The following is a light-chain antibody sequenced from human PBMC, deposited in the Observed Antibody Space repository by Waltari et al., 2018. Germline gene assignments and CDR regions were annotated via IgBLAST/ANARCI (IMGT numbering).Light chain of an antibody. V-gene: IGLV7-46*01. CDR2: DTT. CDR1: TGTVTSGHY. Sequence: QAVVTQEPSLTVSPGGTVTLTCGSSTGTVTSGHYPYWFQQKPGQAPRQLIYDTTNKHSWTPARFSGSLLGGKAALTLSGAQPEDEAEYYCLLSYSGARSVVFGGGTKLTVL. J-gene: IGLJ2*01. CDR3: LLSYSGARSVV.